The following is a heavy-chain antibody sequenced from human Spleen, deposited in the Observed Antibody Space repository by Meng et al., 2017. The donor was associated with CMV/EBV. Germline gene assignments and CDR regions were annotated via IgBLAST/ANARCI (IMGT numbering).Heavy chain of an antibody. CDR1: GYTFTNYD. CDR2: MNSNSGNT. V-gene: IGHV1-8*01. J-gene: IGHJ5*02. CDR3: ARDGRGYYGSGSYKPFDP. D-gene: IGHD3-10*01. Sequence: ASVKVSCKASGYTFTNYDINWVRQASGQGLEWMGWMNSNSGNTDYAQKFQGRVTMTRNTSKTTAYMELSSLRSDDTAVYYCARDGRGYYGSGSYKPFDPWGQGTLVTVSS.